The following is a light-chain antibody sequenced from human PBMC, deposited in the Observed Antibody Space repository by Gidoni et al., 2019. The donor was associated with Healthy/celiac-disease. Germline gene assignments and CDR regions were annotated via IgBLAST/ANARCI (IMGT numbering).Light chain of an antibody. Sequence: QSALTQPPSASGSPGQPVTISCTGTSSDVGGHNYVSWYQQHPGKAPKLMIYEVSKRPSGVPDRFSGSKSGNTASLTVSGLQAEDEADYYCSSYAGSNTVVFGGGTKLTVL. J-gene: IGLJ2*01. V-gene: IGLV2-8*01. CDR2: EVS. CDR1: SSDVGGHNY. CDR3: SSYAGSNTVV.